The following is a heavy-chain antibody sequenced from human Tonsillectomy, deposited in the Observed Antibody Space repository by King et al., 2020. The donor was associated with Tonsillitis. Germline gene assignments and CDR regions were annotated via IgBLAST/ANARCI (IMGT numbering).Heavy chain of an antibody. J-gene: IGHJ1*01. CDR3: ARGYSSSSRVVEH. D-gene: IGHD6-6*01. V-gene: IGHV5-51*01. CDR2: IYPGDSDT. CDR1: GYSFTTYW. Sequence: QLVQSGAEVKKPGESLKISCKGSGYSFTTYWIGWVRQMPGKGLEWMGIIYPGDSDTRYSPSFQGQVTISADKSISTAYLQWSSLKATDTGMYYCARGYSSSSRVVEHWGPGTLVTVSS.